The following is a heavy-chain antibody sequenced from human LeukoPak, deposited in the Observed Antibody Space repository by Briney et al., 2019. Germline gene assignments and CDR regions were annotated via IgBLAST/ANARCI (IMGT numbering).Heavy chain of an antibody. CDR2: INPNSGGT. D-gene: IGHD4-11*01. Sequence: ASVKVSCKASGYTFTGYYMHWVRQAPGQGLEWMGWINPNSGGTNYAQKFQGRATMTRDTSISTAYMELSRLRSDDTAVYYCARGDYSNYVLYYWGQGTLVTVSS. CDR3: ARGDYSNYVLYY. CDR1: GYTFTGYY. J-gene: IGHJ4*02. V-gene: IGHV1-2*02.